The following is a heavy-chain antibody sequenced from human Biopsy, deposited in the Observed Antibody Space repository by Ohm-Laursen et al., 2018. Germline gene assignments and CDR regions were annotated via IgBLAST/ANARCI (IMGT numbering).Heavy chain of an antibody. CDR2: VTGSGRNT. CDR3: AKGRSGGNGHGNWFDP. V-gene: IGHV3-23*01. CDR1: GFTFSGYA. D-gene: IGHD1-1*01. J-gene: IGHJ5*02. Sequence: SLRLSCAASGFTFSGYAMSWVRQGPEKGLEWVSVVTGSGRNTYDTDSVKGRFSISRDNSKNTLYLQMNSLRVEDTAVYYCAKGRSGGNGHGNWFDPWGQGTLVIVSS.